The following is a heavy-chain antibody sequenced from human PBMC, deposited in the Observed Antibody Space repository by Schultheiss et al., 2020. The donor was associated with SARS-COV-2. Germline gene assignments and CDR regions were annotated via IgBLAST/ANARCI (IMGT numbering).Heavy chain of an antibody. Sequence: GGSLRLSCAASGFTFSGFWMSWVRQAPGKGLEWVAKIREDGCYTNYVESVKGRFTISRDNARKSLYLQMNSLTSEDTAVYYCARGGSTKATFWGQGTTVTVYS. CDR2: IREDGCYT. V-gene: IGHV3-7*03. D-gene: IGHD1-26*01. J-gene: IGHJ6*02. CDR3: ARGGSTKATF. CDR1: GFTFSGFW.